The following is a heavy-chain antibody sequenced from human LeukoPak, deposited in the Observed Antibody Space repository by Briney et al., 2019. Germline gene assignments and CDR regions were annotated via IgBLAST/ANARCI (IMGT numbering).Heavy chain of an antibody. CDR1: GYIFTSYD. CDR3: ARVRLSAFDI. V-gene: IGHV1-8*03. Sequence: ASVKVSCKPSGYIFTSYDIHWVRQASGQGLEWMAWMDPNTGHTGSAQKFQGRITISRNTSISTVYMELSSLRSEDTAIYYCARVRLSAFDIWGQGTMVTVSS. J-gene: IGHJ3*02. CDR2: MDPNTGHT.